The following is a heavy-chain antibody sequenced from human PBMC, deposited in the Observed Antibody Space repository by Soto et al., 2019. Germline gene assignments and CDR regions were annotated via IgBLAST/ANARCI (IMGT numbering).Heavy chain of an antibody. CDR3: ARGVPYYYHSSGFPLND. CDR2: IIPLFGTT. Sequence: QVQVVQSGAEVKKPGSSVKVSCKASGGTFSNYALNWVRQAPGHGLEWMGAIIPLFGTTNYAQKFQGRVTITADKSTSAAYMELRSLRSEDTAVYYCARGVPYYYHSSGFPLNDWGQGTLVTVSS. V-gene: IGHV1-69*06. J-gene: IGHJ4*02. CDR1: GGTFSNYA. D-gene: IGHD3-22*01.